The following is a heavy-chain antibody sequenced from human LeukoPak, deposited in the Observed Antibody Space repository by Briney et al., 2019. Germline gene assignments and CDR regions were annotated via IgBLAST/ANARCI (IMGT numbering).Heavy chain of an antibody. CDR1: GGTFSSYA. CDR3: ARFGVNWGSRSYGMDV. CDR2: IIPILGIA. J-gene: IGHJ6*02. D-gene: IGHD7-27*01. Sequence: SVKVSCKASGGTFSSYAISWVRQAPGQGLEWMGRIIPILGIANYAQKFQGRVTITADKPTSTAYMELSSLRSEDTAVYYCARFGVNWGSRSYGMDVWGQGTTVTVSS. V-gene: IGHV1-69*04.